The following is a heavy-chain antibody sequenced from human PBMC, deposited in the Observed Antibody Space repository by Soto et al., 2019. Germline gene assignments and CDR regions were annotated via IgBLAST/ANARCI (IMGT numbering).Heavy chain of an antibody. V-gene: IGHV3-23*01. CDR2: ISGSGGST. D-gene: IGHD3-16*01. CDR1: GFTFSSYA. Sequence: GGSLRLSCAASGFTFSSYAMSWVRQAPGKGLEWVSAISGSGGSTYYADSVKGRFAISRDNSKNMVYLQMNTLRADDTAMYFCAKDAGGSEEVFGYWGQGVQVTVSS. CDR3: AKDAGGSEEVFGY. J-gene: IGHJ4*02.